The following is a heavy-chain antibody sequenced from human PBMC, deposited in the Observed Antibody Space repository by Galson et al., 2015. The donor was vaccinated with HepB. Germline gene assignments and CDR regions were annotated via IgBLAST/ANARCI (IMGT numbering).Heavy chain of an antibody. V-gene: IGHV2-5*02. Sequence: PALVKPTQTLTLTCTFSGFSLSTSGVGVGWIRQPPGKALEWLALIYWDDDKRYSPSLKSRLTITKDTSKNQVVLTMTNMDPVDTATYYCAHHYPGIAVAGLGAFDIWGQGTMVTVSS. CDR1: GFSLSTSGVG. J-gene: IGHJ3*02. D-gene: IGHD6-19*01. CDR2: IYWDDDK. CDR3: AHHYPGIAVAGLGAFDI.